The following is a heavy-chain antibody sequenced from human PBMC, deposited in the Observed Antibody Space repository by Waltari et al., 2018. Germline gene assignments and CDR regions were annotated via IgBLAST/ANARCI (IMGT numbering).Heavy chain of an antibody. CDR1: GGSIRSYY. Sequence: QVQLQESGPGLVKPLETLSLTCSVSGGSIRSYYWSWIRQPAGKGLEWIGHIFTSGITKYNPSLKSRVTMSVDTSKNQLSLKLTSVTAADTAVYYCARESGDYSPFDNWGQGTLVTVSS. D-gene: IGHD4-17*01. V-gene: IGHV4-4*07. CDR3: ARESGDYSPFDN. CDR2: IFTSGIT. J-gene: IGHJ4*02.